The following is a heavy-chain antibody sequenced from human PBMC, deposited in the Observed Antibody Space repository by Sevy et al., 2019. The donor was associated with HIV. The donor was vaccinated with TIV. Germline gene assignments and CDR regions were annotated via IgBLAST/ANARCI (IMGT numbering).Heavy chain of an antibody. CDR2: IYYSGST. Sequence: SETLSLTCTVSGGSISSYYWSWIRQPPGKGLEWIGYIYYSGSTNYNPSLKSRVTISVDTSKNQFSLKLSSVTAADTAVDYCAGDGDSGSYLRNYYYGMDVWGQGTTVTVSS. D-gene: IGHD1-26*01. J-gene: IGHJ6*02. CDR1: GGSISSYY. V-gene: IGHV4-59*01. CDR3: AGDGDSGSYLRNYYYGMDV.